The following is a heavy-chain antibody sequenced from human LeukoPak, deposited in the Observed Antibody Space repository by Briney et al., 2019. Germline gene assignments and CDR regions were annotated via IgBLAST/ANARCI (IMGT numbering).Heavy chain of an antibody. CDR1: GFTLSSYA. D-gene: IGHD1-14*01. J-gene: IGHJ4*02. Sequence: GGSLRLSCAASGFTLSSYAMSWVRQAPGKGLEWVSAISGSGGSTYYADSVKGRFTISRDNSKNTLYLQMNSLRAEDTAVYYCAKDPDEDISPHDYWGQGTLVTVSS. V-gene: IGHV3-23*01. CDR3: AKDPDEDISPHDY. CDR2: ISGSGGST.